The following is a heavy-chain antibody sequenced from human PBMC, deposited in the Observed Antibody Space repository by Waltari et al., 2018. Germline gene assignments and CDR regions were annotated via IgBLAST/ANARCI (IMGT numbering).Heavy chain of an antibody. J-gene: IGHJ3*02. CDR1: GFTFSSYS. CDR3: ARPPPTDFWSGTNAFDI. D-gene: IGHD3-3*01. CDR2: ISSSSSYI. V-gene: IGHV3-21*01. Sequence: EVQLVESGGGLVKPGGSLRLSCAASGFTFSSYSMNWVRPTPGQGLEWVSSISSSSSYIYYADSVKGRFTISRDNAKNSLYLQMNSLRAEDTAVYYCARPPPTDFWSGTNAFDIWGQGTMVTVSS.